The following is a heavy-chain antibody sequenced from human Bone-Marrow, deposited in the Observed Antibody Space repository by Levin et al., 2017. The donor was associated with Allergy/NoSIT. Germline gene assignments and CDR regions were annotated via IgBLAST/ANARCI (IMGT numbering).Heavy chain of an antibody. CDR1: GYTFTSYG. V-gene: IGHV1-18*01. J-gene: IGHJ6*03. CDR3: ARDLYSLATMKGYYYYYMDV. D-gene: IGHD5-12*01. Sequence: ASVKVSCKASGYTFTSYGISWVRQAPGQGLEWMGWISAYNGNTNYAQKLQGRVTMTTDTSTSTAYMELRSLRSDDTAVYYCARDLYSLATMKGYYYYYMDVWGKGTTVTVSS. CDR2: ISAYNGNT.